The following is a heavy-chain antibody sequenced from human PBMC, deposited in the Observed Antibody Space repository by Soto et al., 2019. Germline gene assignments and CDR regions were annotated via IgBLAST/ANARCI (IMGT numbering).Heavy chain of an antibody. Sequence: PWGSLRLSCAASGFTFIGYGIHFFRHSPCKWLDWVAVISYDGRNKFYADSVKGRFTISRDNSENMVYLQMNSLRPEDTGLYYCAKVTFSGDYYYFYGMDVWGQGTTVTVSS. D-gene: IGHD1-26*01. CDR2: ISYDGRNK. CDR3: AKVTFSGDYYYFYGMDV. J-gene: IGHJ6*02. CDR1: GFTFIGYG. V-gene: IGHV3-30*18.